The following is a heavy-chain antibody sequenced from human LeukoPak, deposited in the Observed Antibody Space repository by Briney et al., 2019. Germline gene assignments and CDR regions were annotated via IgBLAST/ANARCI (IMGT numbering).Heavy chain of an antibody. J-gene: IGHJ6*03. CDR2: IVTYNGNT. D-gene: IGHD4-11*01. CDR1: GYTFTSYG. CDR3: AKTTVTSEEYYYYYMDV. V-gene: IGHV1-18*01. Sequence: GPVKVSCKTSGYTFTSYGVSWVRPAPGQGLEWMGWIVTYNGNTYYSQKFQGRVTMTTDTSTSTAYLELRSLRSDDTAVYYCAKTTVTSEEYYYYYMDVWGKGTTVTVSS.